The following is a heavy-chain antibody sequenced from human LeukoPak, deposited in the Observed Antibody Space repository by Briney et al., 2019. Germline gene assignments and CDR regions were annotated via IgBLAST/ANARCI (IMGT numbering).Heavy chain of an antibody. Sequence: GESLKISCKGSGYSFTSYWIGWVRQMPGKGLEWMGIIYPGNSDTKYSPSFQGQVTISVDKSITTAYLQWSSLKASDTAMYYCAYGSGSPAPDYWGQGTLVTVSS. J-gene: IGHJ4*02. V-gene: IGHV5-51*01. CDR3: AYGSGSPAPDY. CDR1: GYSFTSYW. D-gene: IGHD3-10*01. CDR2: IYPGNSDT.